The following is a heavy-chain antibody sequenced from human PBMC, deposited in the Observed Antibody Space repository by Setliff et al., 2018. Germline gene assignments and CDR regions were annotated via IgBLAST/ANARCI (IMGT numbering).Heavy chain of an antibody. CDR1: GYTFTDFG. J-gene: IGHJ4*02. Sequence: ASVKVSCKASGYTFTDFGINWVRQAPGQGLEWMGWVSPNTGNTYSPQKFQGRVTLTTDTSTSIAYMEVKSLTSDDTAVYYCARLVRYCTRTSCRRTPGAEYWGQGTLVTVSS. D-gene: IGHD2-2*01. V-gene: IGHV1-18*01. CDR3: ARLVRYCTRTSCRRTPGAEY. CDR2: VSPNTGNT.